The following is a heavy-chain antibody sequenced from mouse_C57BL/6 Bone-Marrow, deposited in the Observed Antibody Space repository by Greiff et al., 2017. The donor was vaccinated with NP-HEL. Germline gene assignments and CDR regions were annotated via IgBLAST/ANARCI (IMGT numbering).Heavy chain of an antibody. V-gene: IGHV1-19*01. CDR1: GYTFTDYY. D-gene: IGHD4-1*01. J-gene: IGHJ4*01. Sequence: EVQLQQSGPVLVKPGASVKMSCKASGYTFTDYYMNWVKQSHGKSLEWIGVINPYNGGTSYNQKFKGKATLTVDKSSSTAYMELNSLTSEDSAVYYCAPNWDWPLYAMDYWGQGTSVTVSS. CDR2: INPYNGGT. CDR3: APNWDWPLYAMDY.